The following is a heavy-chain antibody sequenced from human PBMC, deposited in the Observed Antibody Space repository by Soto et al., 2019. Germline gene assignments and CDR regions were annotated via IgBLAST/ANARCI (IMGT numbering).Heavy chain of an antibody. CDR1: GGSIDRSNYY. D-gene: IGHD3-10*01. CDR3: ARHFVAVVIKGWGY. CDR2: TYYNGNA. Sequence: QLQLQESGPGLVKPSETLSLTCNVSGGSIDRSNYYWDWLRQPPGKGLEWIGTTYYNGNAYYNPSLKSRVSMSVDTSKNQFSLKLVSVTAAVTAVYYCARHFVAVVIKGWGYWGQGTLVTVSS. J-gene: IGHJ4*02. V-gene: IGHV4-39*01.